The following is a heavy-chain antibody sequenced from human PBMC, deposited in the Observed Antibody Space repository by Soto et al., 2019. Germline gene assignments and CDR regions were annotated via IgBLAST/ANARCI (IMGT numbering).Heavy chain of an antibody. V-gene: IGHV2-70*11. CDR1: AFSLNTRERC. D-gene: IGHD3-10*01. J-gene: IGHJ6*02. Sequence: DSGPKLGNHKQRVTLNCTFSAFSLNTRERCVSWIRQPPGKALEWLARIDLDDDKYYSKSLKTRLTISKDTSKNQVVLTMTNTDPVDTATYYCARVSFVFALGAPYYYYYGMDVWGQGTTVTVSS. CDR2: IDLDDDK. CDR3: ARVSFVFALGAPYYYYYGMDV.